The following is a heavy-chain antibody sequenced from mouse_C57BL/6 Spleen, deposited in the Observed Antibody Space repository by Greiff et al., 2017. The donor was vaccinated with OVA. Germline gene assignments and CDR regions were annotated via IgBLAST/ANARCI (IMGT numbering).Heavy chain of an antibody. J-gene: IGHJ3*01. CDR1: GYAFSSSW. V-gene: IGHV1-82*01. Sequence: VQLQQSGPELVKPGASVKISCKASGYAFSSSWMNWVKQRPGKGLEWIGRIYPGDGDTNYNGKFKGKATLTADKSSSTAYMQLSSLTSEDSAVYFCATIYYGREGFAYWGQGTLVTVSA. D-gene: IGHD2-1*01. CDR2: IYPGDGDT. CDR3: ATIYYGREGFAY.